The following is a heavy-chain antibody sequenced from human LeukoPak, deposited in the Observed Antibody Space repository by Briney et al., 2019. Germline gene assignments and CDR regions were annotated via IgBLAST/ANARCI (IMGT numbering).Heavy chain of an antibody. CDR2: IRTKPSGGTS. D-gene: IGHD4-17*01. CDR1: GFTFGDFD. J-gene: IGHJ3*02. CDR3: TRDLHGDDAFDI. Sequence: GGSLRLSCTASGFTFGDFDMSWVRQAPGKGLEWVGFIRTKPSGGTSDYAASVKGRFTISRDDSKSIAYLQMNSLNTEDTAVYYCTRDLHGDDAFDIWGQGTMVIVSS. V-gene: IGHV3-49*04.